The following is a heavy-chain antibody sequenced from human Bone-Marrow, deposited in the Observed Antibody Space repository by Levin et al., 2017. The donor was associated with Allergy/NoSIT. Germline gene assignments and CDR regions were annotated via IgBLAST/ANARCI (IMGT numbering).Heavy chain of an antibody. CDR1: GGSFSGYY. V-gene: IGHV4-34*01. Sequence: SETLSLTCAVYGGSFSGYYWSWIRQPPGKGLEWIGEINHSGSTNYNPSLKSRVTISVDTSKNQFSLKLSSVTAADTAVYYCARFDLGDGHTPYYFDYWGQGTLVTVSS. CDR2: INHSGST. CDR3: ARFDLGDGHTPYYFDY. D-gene: IGHD5-24*01. J-gene: IGHJ4*02.